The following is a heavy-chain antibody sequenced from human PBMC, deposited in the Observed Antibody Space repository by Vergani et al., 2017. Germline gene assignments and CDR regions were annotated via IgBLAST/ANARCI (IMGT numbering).Heavy chain of an antibody. CDR2: ISGSGSST. D-gene: IGHD2-15*01. V-gene: IGHV3-23*01. J-gene: IGHJ6*02. CDR3: AKVGCSGGSCYFDYYHFYDMDV. Sequence: EVQLLESGGGLVQPGGSLKLSCAASGLTFMNSVMSWVRQAPGKGLEWVSGISGSGSSTYYAASVKGRFTISRDNSKNTLYLQMHRLRAEDTALYYCAKVGCSGGSCYFDYYHFYDMDVWGQGTPVTVSS. CDR1: GLTFMNSV.